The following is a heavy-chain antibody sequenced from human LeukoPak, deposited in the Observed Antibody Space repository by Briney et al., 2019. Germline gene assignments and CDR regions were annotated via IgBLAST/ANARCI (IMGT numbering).Heavy chain of an antibody. V-gene: IGHV3-33*06. Sequence: PGGSLRLSCAASGFTFSNFAIHWVRQAPGKGLEWVAVVWYDGSSTYYADPVKGRFTVSRDNSKSILYLQMNSLRAEDTAVYYCAKTATYDWFFDLWGRGTLVTVSS. CDR1: GFTFSNFA. CDR3: AKTATYDWFFDL. D-gene: IGHD3-16*01. CDR2: VWYDGSST. J-gene: IGHJ2*01.